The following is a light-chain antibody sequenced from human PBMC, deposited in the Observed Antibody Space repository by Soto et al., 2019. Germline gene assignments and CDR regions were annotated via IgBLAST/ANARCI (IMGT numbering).Light chain of an antibody. Sequence: EIVMTQSPTILSVSPGERATRSCRAIQSVSSNLAWYQQKPGQPPRLLMYGVYTRAPGTQARFSGSGSGTEFTLPISSLQAEDSAVYYCQQYDKWPPRTFGQGTKVEIK. CDR3: QQYDKWPPRT. J-gene: IGKJ1*01. V-gene: IGKV3D-15*01. CDR1: QSVSSN. CDR2: GVY.